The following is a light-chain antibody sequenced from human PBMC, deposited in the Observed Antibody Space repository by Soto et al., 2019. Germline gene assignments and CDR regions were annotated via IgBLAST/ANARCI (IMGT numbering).Light chain of an antibody. J-gene: IGLJ2*01. Sequence: QSVLTQPRSVSGSPGQSVTISCTGTSSDVGSYNYVSWYQHHPGKAPKLMIYDVSKRPSGVPDRFSGYKSGNTASLTISGLQAEDEADYYCCSYAGSHTVVFGGGTKVTVL. CDR1: SSDVGSYNY. CDR2: DVS. CDR3: CSYAGSHTVV. V-gene: IGLV2-11*01.